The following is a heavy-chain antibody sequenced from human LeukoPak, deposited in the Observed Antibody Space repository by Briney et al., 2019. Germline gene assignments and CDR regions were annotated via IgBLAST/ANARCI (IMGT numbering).Heavy chain of an antibody. D-gene: IGHD4-23*01. CDR3: AREASGGYFDY. J-gene: IGHJ4*02. CDR2: INPTGDST. CDR1: GYTFIDYY. V-gene: IGHV1-46*01. Sequence: GASVKVSCKASGYTFIDYYMHWVRQAPGQGLEWVGLINPTGDSTNYAQNFRGRVTMTRDASTSTVYMDLSSLRSEDTAVYYCAREASGGYFDYWGQGTLVTVSS.